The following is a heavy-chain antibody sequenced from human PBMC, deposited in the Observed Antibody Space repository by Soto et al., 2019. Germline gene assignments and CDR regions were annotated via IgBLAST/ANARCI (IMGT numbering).Heavy chain of an antibody. V-gene: IGHV3-73*01. CDR2: IRSKANSYAI. Sequence: GESLKISCAASGFTFSGSAMHWVRQASGKGLEWVGRIRSKANSYAIAYAASVKGRFTISRDDSKNTAYLQMNSLKTEDTAVYYCTRVVTAYRDSGMDVWGQGTTVTVSS. D-gene: IGHD2-21*02. CDR1: GFTFSGSA. CDR3: TRVVTAYRDSGMDV. J-gene: IGHJ6*02.